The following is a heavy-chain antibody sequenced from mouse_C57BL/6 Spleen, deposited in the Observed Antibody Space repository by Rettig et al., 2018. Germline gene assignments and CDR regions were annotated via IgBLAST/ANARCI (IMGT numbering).Heavy chain of an antibody. J-gene: IGHJ1*03. Sequence: SYWITWVKQRPGQGLEWIGDIYPGSGSTNYNEKFKIKATLTVDTSSSTAYMQLSSLTSEDSAVYYCARKWLLRYWYFDVWGTGTTVTVSS. D-gene: IGHD2-3*01. CDR2: IYPGSGST. CDR3: ARKWLLRYWYFDV. V-gene: IGHV1-55*01. CDR1: SYW.